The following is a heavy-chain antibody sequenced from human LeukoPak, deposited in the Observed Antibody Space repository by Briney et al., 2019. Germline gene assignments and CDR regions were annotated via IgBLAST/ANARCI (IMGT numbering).Heavy chain of an antibody. CDR1: GGSISSSSYY. CDR3: ASHIVTTTAVDY. CDR2: IYYSGST. J-gene: IGHJ4*02. D-gene: IGHD4-11*01. V-gene: IGHV4-39*01. Sequence: SETLSLTCTVSGGSISSSSYYWGWIRQPPGKGLEWIGGIYYSGSTYYNPSLKSRVTISVDTSKNQFSLKLSSVTAADTAVYYCASHIVTTTAVDYWGQGTLVTVSS.